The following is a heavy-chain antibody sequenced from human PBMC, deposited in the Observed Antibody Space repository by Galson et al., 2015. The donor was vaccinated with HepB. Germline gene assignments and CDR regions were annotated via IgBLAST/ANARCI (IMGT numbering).Heavy chain of an antibody. Sequence: SVKVSCKASGYTFTTYGISWVRQAPGQGLEWMGWINSYNGNTNYIQKFQGRVTMTTDSSTSTAYMELRRLRSDDTAVYYCARVAAAAGFLDYWGQGTLVTVSS. CDR3: ARVAAAAGFLDY. D-gene: IGHD6-13*01. V-gene: IGHV1-18*01. CDR2: INSYNGNT. J-gene: IGHJ4*02. CDR1: GYTFTTYG.